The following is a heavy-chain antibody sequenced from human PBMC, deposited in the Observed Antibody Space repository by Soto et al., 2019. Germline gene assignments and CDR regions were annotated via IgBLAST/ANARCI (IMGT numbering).Heavy chain of an antibody. V-gene: IGHV4-39*01. CDR1: GGSINNSGYY. Sequence: PWETLSLTCTVSGGSINNSGYYWGWIRQPPGKGLEWIGTVYFTGSTYYNPSLKSRVTISVDTSKNQFSLKLNSMTAADTSVYYCAPLFIAPDGGTNEVATWGQGTLLTVSS. J-gene: IGHJ5*02. D-gene: IGHD6-13*01. CDR2: VYFTGST. CDR3: APLFIAPDGGTNEVAT.